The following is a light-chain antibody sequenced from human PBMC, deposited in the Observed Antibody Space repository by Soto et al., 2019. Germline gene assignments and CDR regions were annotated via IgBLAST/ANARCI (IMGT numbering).Light chain of an antibody. V-gene: IGKV1-8*01. CDR1: QGISSY. Sequence: RVSQSASSFSASTGDRVTITCRASQGISSYLAWYQQKPGKAPKLLIYAASTLQSGVPSRFSGSGSGTDFTLTISCLQSEDFATYYCQQYYSYPITFAQRTLLAVK. CDR3: QQYYSYPIT. CDR2: AAS. J-gene: IGKJ5*01.